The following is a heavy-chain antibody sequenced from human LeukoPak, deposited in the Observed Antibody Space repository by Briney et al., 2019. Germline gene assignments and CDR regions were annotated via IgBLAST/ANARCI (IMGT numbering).Heavy chain of an antibody. D-gene: IGHD6-19*01. CDR2: IYTSGST. CDR3: ARGPYSSGWYAIEY. V-gene: IGHV4-4*07. J-gene: IGHJ4*02. Sequence: SETLSLTCTVSGGSLSSFYWSWIRQPAGKGLEWIGRIYTSGSTNYNPSLKSRVTMSVDTSRNQFSLKLSSVTAADTAVYYCARGPYSSGWYAIEYWGQGTLVTVSS. CDR1: GGSLSSFY.